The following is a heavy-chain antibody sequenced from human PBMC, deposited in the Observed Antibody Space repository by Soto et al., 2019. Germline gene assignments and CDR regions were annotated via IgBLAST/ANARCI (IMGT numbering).Heavy chain of an antibody. D-gene: IGHD3-10*01. Sequence: GGSLRLSCVASGLTFGSRAMTWVRQVPGEGLQWVPTITDTGGDGKYADSVRGRFVISRDNSKKTLYLQMTSLTAEDSAMYYCARGSTDSYPGSRIFDFWGRGTLVTVS. CDR2: ITDTGGDG. V-gene: IGHV3-23*01. CDR1: GLTFGSRA. J-gene: IGHJ4*02. CDR3: ARGSTDSYPGSRIFDF.